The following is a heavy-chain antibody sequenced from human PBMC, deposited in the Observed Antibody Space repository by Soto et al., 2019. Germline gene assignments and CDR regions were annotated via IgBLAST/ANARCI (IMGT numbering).Heavy chain of an antibody. J-gene: IGHJ6*02. Sequence: SETLSLTCTVSGASVRGGYYYWSWIRQPPGKGLEWIGYIDYSGSTNYNPSLKSRVTMSIDTSKNQFSLKLSSVTAADTAVYYSAMIVQMYWSALQNYYYGMDVWGQGTTVTVSS. CDR2: IDYSGST. CDR3: AMIVQMYWSALQNYYYGMDV. CDR1: GASVRGGYYY. D-gene: IGHD3-22*01. V-gene: IGHV4-61*01.